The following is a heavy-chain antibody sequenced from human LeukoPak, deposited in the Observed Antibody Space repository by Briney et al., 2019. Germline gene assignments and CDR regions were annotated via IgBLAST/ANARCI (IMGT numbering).Heavy chain of an antibody. CDR1: GFTFSNYW. V-gene: IGHV3-74*01. Sequence: QTGGSLRLSCAASGFTFSNYWMHWVRQAPGKGLVWVSRISDAGAHTFYADSVKGRFAMSRDSAKNTLYLQMNSLRAEDTAVYYCARDRYYDSSGQGFDYWGQGTLVTVSS. J-gene: IGHJ4*02. D-gene: IGHD3-22*01. CDR3: ARDRYYDSSGQGFDY. CDR2: ISDAGAHT.